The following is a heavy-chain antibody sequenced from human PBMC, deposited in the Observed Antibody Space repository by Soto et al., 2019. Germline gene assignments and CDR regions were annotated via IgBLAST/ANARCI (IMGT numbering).Heavy chain of an antibody. V-gene: IGHV4-34*01. CDR1: GGSFSGYY. CDR2: INHSGST. J-gene: IGHJ6*03. Sequence: SETLSLTCAVYGGSFSGYYWSWIRQPPGKGLDRIGEINHSGSTNYNPSLKSRVTISVDTSKNQFSLKLSSVTAADTAVYYCARGIAARRGGYYYYYYMDVWGKGTTVTVSS. D-gene: IGHD6-6*01. CDR3: ARGIAARRGGYYYYYYMDV.